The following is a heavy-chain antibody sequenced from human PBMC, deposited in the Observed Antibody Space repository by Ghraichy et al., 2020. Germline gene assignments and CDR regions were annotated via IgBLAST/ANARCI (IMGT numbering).Heavy chain of an antibody. D-gene: IGHD5-18*01. V-gene: IGHV3-30*02. J-gene: IGHJ4*02. CDR3: ATSENFRIQVEIPDQ. Sequence: GGSLRLSCAASGFTFSKYGMHWVRQAPGEGLEWVSFIRYDGSNEYYAESVRGRFSISRDQSKNTLYLQMNSLRAEDTAMYYCATSENFRIQVEIPDQWGQGTLVTVSS. CDR2: IRYDGSNE. CDR1: GFTFSKYG.